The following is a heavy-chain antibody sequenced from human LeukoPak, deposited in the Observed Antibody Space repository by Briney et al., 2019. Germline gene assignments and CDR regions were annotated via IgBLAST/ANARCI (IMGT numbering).Heavy chain of an antibody. Sequence: GASAKVSCKASGYTFTSYAMNWVRQAPGQGLEWMGWINTNTGNPTYAQGFTGRFVFSLDTSVSTAYLQISSLKAEDTAVYYCARDLVNGITMVRGVIINPNYYYYGMDVWGQGTTVTVSS. CDR3: ARDLVNGITMVRGVIINPNYYYYGMDV. D-gene: IGHD3-10*01. CDR1: GYTFTSYA. V-gene: IGHV7-4-1*02. CDR2: INTNTGNP. J-gene: IGHJ6*02.